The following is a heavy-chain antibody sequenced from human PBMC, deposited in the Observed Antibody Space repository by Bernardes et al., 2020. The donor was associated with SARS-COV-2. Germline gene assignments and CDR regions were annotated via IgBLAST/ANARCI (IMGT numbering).Heavy chain of an antibody. J-gene: IGHJ6*02. CDR2: IYYSGST. CDR3: ARNTVLRYFDWLLSEYGMDV. CDR1: GGSISSSSYY. V-gene: IGHV4-39*01. Sequence: SETLSLTCTVSGGSISSSSYYWGWIRQPPGKGLEWIGSIYYSGSTYYNPSLKSRVTISVDTSKNQFSLKLSSVTAADTAVYYCARNTVLRYFDWLLSEYGMDVWGQGTTVTVSS. D-gene: IGHD3-9*01.